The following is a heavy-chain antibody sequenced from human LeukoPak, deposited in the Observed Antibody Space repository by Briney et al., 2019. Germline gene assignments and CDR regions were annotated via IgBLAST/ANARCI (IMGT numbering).Heavy chain of an antibody. J-gene: IGHJ5*02. CDR1: GYTFTNYA. Sequence: ASVSVSCKASGYTFTNYAMNWVRQAPGQGLEFMGWIHPSSGKPTYAQGFTGRFVFSLDTSVSTAYLQISSLRAEDTAVYYCARYTSGYYRWFDPWGQGTLVTVSS. D-gene: IGHD6-19*01. CDR2: IHPSSGKP. CDR3: ARYTSGYYRWFDP. V-gene: IGHV7-4-1*02.